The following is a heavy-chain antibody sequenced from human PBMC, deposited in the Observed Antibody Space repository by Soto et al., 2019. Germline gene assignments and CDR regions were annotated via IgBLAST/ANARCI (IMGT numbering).Heavy chain of an antibody. J-gene: IGHJ5*02. CDR2: IYPGDSDT. D-gene: IGHD2-15*01. V-gene: IGHV5-51*03. CDR3: ARVRDIVVVVAAPNWFDP. CDR1: GYSFTSYW. Sequence: EVQLVQSGAEVKKPGESLKISCKGSGYSFTSYWIGWVRQMPGKGLEWMGIIYPGDSDTRYSPSFQGQVTISADKSISTAYLQWSSLKASDTAMYYCARVRDIVVVVAAPNWFDPWGQGTLVTVSS.